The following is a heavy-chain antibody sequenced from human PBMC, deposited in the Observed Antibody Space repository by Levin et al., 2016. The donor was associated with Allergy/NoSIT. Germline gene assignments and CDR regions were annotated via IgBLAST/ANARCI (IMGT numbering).Heavy chain of an antibody. CDR2: INHSGST. D-gene: IGHD3-22*01. Sequence: SETLSLTCAVYGGSFSGYYWSWIRQPPGKGLEWIGEINHSGSTNYNPSLKSRVTISVDTSKNQFSLKLSSVTAADTAVYYCARGRRGYYDSSGYSLGPFDPWGQGTLVTVSS. CDR1: GGSFSGYY. V-gene: IGHV4-34*01. CDR3: ARGRRGYYDSSGYSLGPFDP. J-gene: IGHJ5*02.